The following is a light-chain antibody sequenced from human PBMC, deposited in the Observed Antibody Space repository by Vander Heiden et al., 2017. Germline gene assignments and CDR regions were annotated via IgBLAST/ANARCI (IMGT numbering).Light chain of an antibody. Sequence: SYELTQPPSVSVSPGQTARITCSGDALPKQYAYWYQQKPGQAPVLVIFNDSERPSGIPERFSGSSSGTTATFTTTGVQAEEGADYYCQSEDSSGNYVVFGGGTKLTVL. CDR1: ALPKQY. CDR2: NDS. J-gene: IGLJ2*01. V-gene: IGLV3-25*02. CDR3: QSEDSSGNYVV.